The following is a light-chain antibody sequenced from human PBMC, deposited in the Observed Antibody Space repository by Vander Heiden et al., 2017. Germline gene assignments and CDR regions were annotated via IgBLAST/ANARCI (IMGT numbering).Light chain of an antibody. CDR2: RAS. J-gene: IGKJ4*01. V-gene: IGKV3-15*01. CDR3: QQYNSWPLFT. Sequence: EVVMTQSTATLSVSPGERATLSCRASQHINQNLAWFQQKPGQTPRLLIYRASRRATGLPVRFSGSASGTEFNLTISDLQSEDFAVYYCQQYNSWPLFTFGGGTKVEI. CDR1: QHINQN.